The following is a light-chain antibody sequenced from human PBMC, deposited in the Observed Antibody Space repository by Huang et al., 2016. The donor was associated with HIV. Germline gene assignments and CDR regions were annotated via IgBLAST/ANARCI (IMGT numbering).Light chain of an antibody. J-gene: IGKJ1*01. Sequence: EIVMTQSPATLSVSPGERATLSCRASQSIADNLAWYQQNPGQAPRLLIYDTSTRATSVPARFSGRGSGTEFTLTISSLQSEDFAVYYCQQYNNWLWTFGQGTKVEIK. CDR2: DTS. V-gene: IGKV3-15*01. CDR3: QQYNNWLWT. CDR1: QSIADN.